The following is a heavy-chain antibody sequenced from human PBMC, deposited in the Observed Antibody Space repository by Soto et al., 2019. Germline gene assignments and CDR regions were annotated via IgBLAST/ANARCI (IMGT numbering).Heavy chain of an antibody. Sequence: QVQLEQSGAEVKKPGSSVKVSCKASGGTFSNYAIRWVRQAPGQGLEWMGGIMPIFRTPDYAQKFQGRVIVTADETTITVYMELSSMISDDTAVYYCARDKDRLPLFGNYYYILDVWVQGTTVTVTS. D-gene: IGHD5-12*01. CDR3: ARDKDRLPLFGNYYYILDV. CDR1: GGTFSNYA. V-gene: IGHV1-69*12. J-gene: IGHJ6*02. CDR2: IMPIFRTP.